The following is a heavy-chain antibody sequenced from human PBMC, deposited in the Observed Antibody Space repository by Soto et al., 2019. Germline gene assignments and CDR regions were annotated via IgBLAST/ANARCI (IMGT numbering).Heavy chain of an antibody. V-gene: IGHV1-58*01. D-gene: IGHD5-18*01. Sequence: GASVKVSCKASGFTFSNSAVQRVRQARGQRLEWIGWIVVGSGNTNYAQKFQERVTITRDMSTTTAYMELSSLRSVDTAVYYCATDKGDSYGYGNYWGQGTLVTVSS. CDR3: ATDKGDSYGYGNY. CDR2: IVVGSGNT. J-gene: IGHJ4*02. CDR1: GFTFSNSA.